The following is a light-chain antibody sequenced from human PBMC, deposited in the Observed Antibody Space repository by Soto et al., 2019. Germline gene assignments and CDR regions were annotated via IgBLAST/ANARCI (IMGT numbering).Light chain of an antibody. CDR2: LNSDGRH. V-gene: IGLV4-69*01. J-gene: IGLJ2*01. CDR3: QTWGTGIQV. CDR1: SGHNTYA. Sequence: QSVLPQSPSASASLGASVKLTCTLSSGHNTYAIAWHQQQPEKGPRFLMKLNSDGRHIKGDGIPDRFSGSSSGAERYLTISSLQSEDEADYYCQTWGTGIQVFGGGTKLTVL.